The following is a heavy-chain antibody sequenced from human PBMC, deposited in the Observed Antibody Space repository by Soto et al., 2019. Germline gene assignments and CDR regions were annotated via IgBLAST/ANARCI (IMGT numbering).Heavy chain of an antibody. CDR2: INPNSGGT. D-gene: IGHD3-22*01. Sequence: SVKVSCKASGYTFTGYYMHWVRQAPGQGLEWMGWINPNSGGTKYAQKFQGRVTMTRDTSIRIEHMELRTLRSDETAVYYCATTPLFEYDSSGSHWFDHWAQGTLGTVSP. V-gene: IGHV1-2*02. J-gene: IGHJ5*02. CDR3: ATTPLFEYDSSGSHWFDH. CDR1: GYTFTGYY.